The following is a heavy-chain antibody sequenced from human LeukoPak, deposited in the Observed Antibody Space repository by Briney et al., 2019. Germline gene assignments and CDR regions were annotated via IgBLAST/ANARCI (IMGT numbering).Heavy chain of an antibody. Sequence: PGGSLRLSCAASGFTFRSYWMSGVRQAPGKGLEGVANIKQDGSEKYYLDSVKGRFTISRDNAKNSLYVQMNSLRAEDTAVYYCASQGVYSGYDLDYLDYWGQGTLVTVSS. J-gene: IGHJ4*02. CDR3: ASQGVYSGYDLDYLDY. V-gene: IGHV3-7*01. D-gene: IGHD5-12*01. CDR2: IKQDGSEK. CDR1: GFTFRSYW.